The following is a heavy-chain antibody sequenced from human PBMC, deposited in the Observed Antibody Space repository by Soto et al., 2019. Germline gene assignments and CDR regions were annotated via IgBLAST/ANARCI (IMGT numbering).Heavy chain of an antibody. CDR3: ARDGVNCSGGSCYPRRDYYYYMDV. CDR1: GYTFTGYY. V-gene: IGHV1-2*04. D-gene: IGHD2-15*01. CDR2: INPNSGGT. J-gene: IGHJ6*03. Sequence: ASVKVSCKASGYTFTGYYMHWVRQAPGQGLEWMGWINPNSGGTNYAQKFQGWVTMTRDTSISTAYMELSRLRSDDTAVYYCARDGVNCSGGSCYPRRDYYYYMDVWGKGTTVTVSS.